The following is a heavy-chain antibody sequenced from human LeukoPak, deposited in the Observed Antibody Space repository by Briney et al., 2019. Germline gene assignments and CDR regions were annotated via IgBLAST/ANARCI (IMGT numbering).Heavy chain of an antibody. CDR3: ARANCGGDCFPYYFDY. CDR2: IYSGCST. J-gene: IGHJ4*02. D-gene: IGHD2-21*02. Sequence: GGSLRLSCAASEFTVSSNYMSWVRQAPGKGLEWVSVIYSGCSTYYADSVKGRFTISRDNSKNTLYLQMNSLRAEDTAVYYCARANCGGDCFPYYFDYWGQGTLVTVSS. V-gene: IGHV3-66*01. CDR1: EFTVSSNY.